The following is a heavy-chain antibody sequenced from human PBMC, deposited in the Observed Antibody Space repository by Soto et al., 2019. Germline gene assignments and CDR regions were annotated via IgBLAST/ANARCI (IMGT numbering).Heavy chain of an antibody. CDR3: AKWDSFDY. CDR1: GFSVSIYA. Sequence: ELQLVESGGGLVQPGGSLRLSCAASGFSVSIYAMKWVRQAPGKGLEWVSYISSSSSTIYSADSVKGRFTISRDNAKNSLYLQMNSLRDEDTAVYYCAKWDSFDYWGQGTLVTVSS. D-gene: IGHD1-26*01. V-gene: IGHV3-48*02. CDR2: ISSSSSTI. J-gene: IGHJ4*02.